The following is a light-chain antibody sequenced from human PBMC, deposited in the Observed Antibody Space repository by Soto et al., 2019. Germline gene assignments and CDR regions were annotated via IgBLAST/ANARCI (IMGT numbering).Light chain of an antibody. CDR2: GAS. Sequence: EIVLTQSPCTLSLSPGERATLSCRASQSVSNNYLAWYQQKPGQAPRLLIYGASSRATGIPDRFSGSGSGTDFILTISRLEPEDFAVYYCQQYGSSPWTFGQGTKVDIK. J-gene: IGKJ1*01. V-gene: IGKV3-20*01. CDR3: QQYGSSPWT. CDR1: QSVSNNY.